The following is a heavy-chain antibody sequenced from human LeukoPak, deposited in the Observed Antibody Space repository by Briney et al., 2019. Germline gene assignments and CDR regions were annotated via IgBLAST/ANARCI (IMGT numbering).Heavy chain of an antibody. CDR2: ISAYNGNT. CDR3: ARIYYYDSSGYYFDY. J-gene: IGHJ4*02. CDR1: GYTFTSYG. V-gene: IGHV1-18*01. D-gene: IGHD3-22*01. Sequence: ASVKVSCKASGYTFTSYGISWVRQAPGQGLEWMGWISAYNGNTNYAQKLQGRVTMTTDTSTSTAYMELRSLRSDDTAVYYCARIYYYDSSGYYFDYWGQGTLVTVSP.